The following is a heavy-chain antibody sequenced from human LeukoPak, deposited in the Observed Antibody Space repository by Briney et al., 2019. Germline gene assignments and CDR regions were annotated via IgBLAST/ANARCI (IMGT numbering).Heavy chain of an antibody. CDR1: GGSISSYY. V-gene: IGHV4-39*01. D-gene: IGHD2-2*02. CDR2: IYYSGST. CDR3: ARPNCSSTSCYTVWFDP. Sequence: SETLSLTCTVSGGSISSYYWSWIRQPPGKGLEWIGSIYYSGSTYYNPSLKSRVTISVDTSKNQFSLKLSSVTAADTAVYYCARPNCSSTSCYTVWFDPWGQGTLVTVSS. J-gene: IGHJ5*02.